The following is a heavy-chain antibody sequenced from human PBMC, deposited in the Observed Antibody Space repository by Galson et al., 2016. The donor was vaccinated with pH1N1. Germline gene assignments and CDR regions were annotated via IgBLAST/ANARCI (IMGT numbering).Heavy chain of an antibody. V-gene: IGHV3-33*01. Sequence: SLRLSCAASGFTFSDCGMHWVRQAPGKGLEWVAIVWAHVDNTYYADSVKGRFIISRDNSKNTNYLQMNSLRVEDSAMYYCARELGDDSGSQSSGYFHYWGQGALVTVSS. CDR3: ARELGDDSGSQSSGYFHY. CDR1: GFTFSDCG. D-gene: IGHD3-22*01. CDR2: VWAHVDNT. J-gene: IGHJ1*01.